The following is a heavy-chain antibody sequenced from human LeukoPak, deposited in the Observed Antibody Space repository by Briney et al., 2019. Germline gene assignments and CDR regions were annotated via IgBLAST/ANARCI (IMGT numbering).Heavy chain of an antibody. CDR3: GRGHPSDTADSL. J-gene: IGHJ6*02. CDR1: GFTFSSYW. D-gene: IGHD2-15*01. CDR2: IKQDGSEK. Sequence: GGSLRLSCTASGFTFSSYWMSWVRQTPEKGLEWVANIKQDGSEKVYVDSVKGRFTISRDNAKNSLYLQMNSLRAEDTAVYYCGRGHPSDTADSLWGQGTTVTVSS. V-gene: IGHV3-7*05.